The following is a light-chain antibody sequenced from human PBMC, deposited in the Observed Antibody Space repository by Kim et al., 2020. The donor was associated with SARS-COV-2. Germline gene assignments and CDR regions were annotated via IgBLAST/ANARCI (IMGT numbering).Light chain of an antibody. CDR2: GTS. CDR3: QQYGSSLFT. Sequence: SPGHSATLPRRASQRSSSSYLTWSPQKPRQPPGLLIYGTSSRATGIPDRLSGSVSGPGFTLTISRLEPGDFSVYYCQQYGSSLFTFGQGTRLEIK. V-gene: IGKV3-20*01. CDR1: QRSSSSY. J-gene: IGKJ5*01.